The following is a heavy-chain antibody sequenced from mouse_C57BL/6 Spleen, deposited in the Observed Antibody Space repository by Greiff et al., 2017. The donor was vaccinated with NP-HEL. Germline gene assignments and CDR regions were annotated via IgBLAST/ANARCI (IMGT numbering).Heavy chain of an antibody. CDR3: ARHGYMDY. V-gene: IGHV5-9*01. D-gene: IGHD1-2*01. Sequence: EVKVVESGGGLVKPGGSLKLSCAASGFTFSSYTMSWVRQTPEKRLEWVATISGGGGNTYYPDSVKGRFTISRDNAKNTLYLQMSSLRSEDTALYYCARHGYMDYWGQGTSVTVSS. CDR1: GFTFSSYT. J-gene: IGHJ4*01. CDR2: ISGGGGNT.